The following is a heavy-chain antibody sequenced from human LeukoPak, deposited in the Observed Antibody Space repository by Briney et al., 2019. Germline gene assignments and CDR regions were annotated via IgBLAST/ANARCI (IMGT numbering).Heavy chain of an antibody. Sequence: LGGSLRLSCAGSGFTFGSYAMNWVRQAPGKGLEWVSAITESGGDTYYADSVKGRFAISRDDSKNTVFLQMNSLRAEDTAMYYCATGYTKTSRRGDYWGQGTLVTVSS. J-gene: IGHJ4*02. CDR1: GFTFGSYA. CDR2: ITESGGDT. D-gene: IGHD3-16*02. V-gene: IGHV3-23*01. CDR3: ATGYTKTSRRGDY.